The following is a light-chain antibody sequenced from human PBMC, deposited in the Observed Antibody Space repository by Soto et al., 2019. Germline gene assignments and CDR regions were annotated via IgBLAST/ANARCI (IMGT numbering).Light chain of an antibody. CDR3: QHYNSYSEA. CDR1: QNVDYN. Sequence: EVVLTQSPATLSLSPGERATLSCRASQNVDYNLAWFQQKPGQAPRLLIYVASQRAAGIPARFVGSGSGTDFTLTISSLEPEDFATYYCQHYNSYSEAFGQGTKVELK. CDR2: VAS. V-gene: IGKV3-11*01. J-gene: IGKJ1*01.